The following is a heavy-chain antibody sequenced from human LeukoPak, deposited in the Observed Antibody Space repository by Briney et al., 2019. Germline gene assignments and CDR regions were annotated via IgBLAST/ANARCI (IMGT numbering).Heavy chain of an antibody. CDR3: AITSARGTYRFRDY. CDR1: GYTFTNYA. Sequence: ASVKASCKASGYTFTNYAITWVRQAPGQGLEWMGWISPYNGNTNFAQNLQGRVTMTTDTATSTAYMELRDLRSDDTAMYYCAITSARGTYRFRDYWGQGTLVTVSS. V-gene: IGHV1-18*01. J-gene: IGHJ4*02. CDR2: ISPYNGNT. D-gene: IGHD3-16*02.